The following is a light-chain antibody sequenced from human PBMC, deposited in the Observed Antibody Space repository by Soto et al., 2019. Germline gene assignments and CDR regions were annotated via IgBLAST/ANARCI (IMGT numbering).Light chain of an antibody. Sequence: QSALTQPASVSGSTGQSLTISCTGTSSDVGGYNYVSWYQQLPGKAPNLMMYDVSDRPSGVSNRSSGSKSGNTASLTISGLQAEDEPDYYCSSYPSSSLYVFGTGTKVTVL. CDR2: DVS. J-gene: IGLJ1*01. V-gene: IGLV2-14*01. CDR3: SSYPSSSLYV. CDR1: SSDVGGYNY.